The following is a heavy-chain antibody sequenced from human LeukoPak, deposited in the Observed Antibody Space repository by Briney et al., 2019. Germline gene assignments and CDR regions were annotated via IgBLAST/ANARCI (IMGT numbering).Heavy chain of an antibody. Sequence: GGSLRLSCAASGFAFRNAWMNWVRQAPGKGLEWVANIKQDGSERYYVDSVKGRFTISRDNAKNSLYLQMNSLRAEDTAVYYCARSAAMVTGRFDYWGQGTLVTVSS. CDR1: GFAFRNAW. V-gene: IGHV3-7*01. CDR2: IKQDGSER. J-gene: IGHJ4*02. D-gene: IGHD5-18*01. CDR3: ARSAAMVTGRFDY.